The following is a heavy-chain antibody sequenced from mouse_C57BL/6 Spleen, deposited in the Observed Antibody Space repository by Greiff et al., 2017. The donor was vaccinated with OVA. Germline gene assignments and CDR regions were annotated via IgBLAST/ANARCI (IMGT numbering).Heavy chain of an antibody. Sequence: QVQLQQSGPGLVAPSQSLSITCTVSGFSLTSYGVDWVRQSPGKGLEWLGVIWGVGSTNYNSALKSRLSISKDNSKSQVFLKMNSLQTDDTAMYYCASESDFGTPFAYWGQGTLVTVSA. D-gene: IGHD4-1*01. CDR2: IWGVGST. J-gene: IGHJ3*01. CDR1: GFSLTSYG. CDR3: ASESDFGTPFAY. V-gene: IGHV2-6*01.